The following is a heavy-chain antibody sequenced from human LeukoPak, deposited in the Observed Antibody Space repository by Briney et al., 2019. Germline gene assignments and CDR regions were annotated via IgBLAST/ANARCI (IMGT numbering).Heavy chain of an antibody. J-gene: IGHJ6*03. V-gene: IGHV4-59*11. CDR3: ARAVGIVVVPAAIPYMDV. CDR2: IYYSGST. D-gene: IGHD2-2*02. CDR1: GGSISSHY. Sequence: SETLSLTCTVSGGSISSHYWSWIRQPPGKGLEWIGYIYYSGSTNYNPSLKSRVTISVDTSKNQFSLKLSSVTAADTAVCYCARAVGIVVVPAAIPYMDVWGKGTTVTVSS.